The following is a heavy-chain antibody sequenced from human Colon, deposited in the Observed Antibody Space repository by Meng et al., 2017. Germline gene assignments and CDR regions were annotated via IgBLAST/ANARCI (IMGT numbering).Heavy chain of an antibody. V-gene: IGHV4-4*02. CDR1: GAAISGHNL. CDR2: IFHSGTS. Sequence: QVLLHGSGPGMVKHSGTLSLTCAVCGAAISGHNLGSWGSHAPGKGLEWLGEIFHSGTSNYNPSLKSRVTISVDKSKSQFSLRLSSVTAADTAVYYCARQNSNNWFDPWGQGILVTVSS. CDR3: ARQNSNNWFDP. J-gene: IGHJ5*02. D-gene: IGHD2/OR15-2a*01.